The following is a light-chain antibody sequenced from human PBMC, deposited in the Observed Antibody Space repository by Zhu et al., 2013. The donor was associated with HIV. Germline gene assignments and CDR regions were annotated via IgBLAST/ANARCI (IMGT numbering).Light chain of an antibody. J-gene: IGKJ4*01. CDR2: DAS. V-gene: IGKV3-20*01. CDR3: HQYGSSPRLR. Sequence: DILLTQSLGTLSLSPGDRATLSCRTSQSIRSHYLAWYQQRPGQAPRVVIYDASSRATGIPDRFSGSGSGTDFTLTISRLEPEDFAVYFCHQYGSSPRLRFGGGTKGGD. CDR1: QSIRSHY.